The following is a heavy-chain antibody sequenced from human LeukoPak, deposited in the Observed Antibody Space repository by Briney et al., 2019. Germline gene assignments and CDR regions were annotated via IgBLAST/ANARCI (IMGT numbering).Heavy chain of an antibody. CDR3: AKDRSSPSRLYYYYYMDV. CDR1: GFTFSSYG. V-gene: IGHV3-33*06. J-gene: IGHJ6*03. CDR2: IWYDGSNK. Sequence: GRSLRLSCAASGFTFSSYGMHWVRQAPGKGLEWVAVIWYDGSNKYYADSVKGRFTLSRDNSKNTLYLQMNSLRAEDTAVYYCAKDRSSPSRLYYYYYMDVWGKGTTVTVSS. D-gene: IGHD6-6*01.